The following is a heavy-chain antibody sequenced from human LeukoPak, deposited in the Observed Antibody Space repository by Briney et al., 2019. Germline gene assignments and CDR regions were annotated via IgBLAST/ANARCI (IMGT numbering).Heavy chain of an antibody. D-gene: IGHD5-12*01. CDR3: ARDPSYSGYEQWVFDY. Sequence: ASVKVSCKASGYTFTSYYMHWVRQAPGQGLEWMGMINPSGGSTSYAQKFQGRVTMTRDTSTSTVYMELSSLRSEDTAVYYCARDPSYSGYEQWVFDYWGQGTLVTVAS. CDR1: GYTFTSYY. V-gene: IGHV1-46*01. J-gene: IGHJ4*02. CDR2: INPSGGST.